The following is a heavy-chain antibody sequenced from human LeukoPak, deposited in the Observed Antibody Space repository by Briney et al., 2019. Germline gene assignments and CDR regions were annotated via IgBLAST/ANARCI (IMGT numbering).Heavy chain of an antibody. D-gene: IGHD3-10*01. V-gene: IGHV1-2*02. CDR1: GYTFIGYD. J-gene: IGHJ4*02. CDR3: ARDYKSYPDY. Sequence: ASVKVSCKASGYTFIGYDIHWVRKAPGQGLKWMGWIDPKSGGTNYAQKFQGRVTMTRDTSISTAYMELSSLRSDDTAMFYCARDYKSYPDYWGQGTLVTVSS. CDR2: IDPKSGGT.